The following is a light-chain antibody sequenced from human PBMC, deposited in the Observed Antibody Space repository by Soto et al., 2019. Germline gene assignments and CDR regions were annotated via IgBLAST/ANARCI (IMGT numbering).Light chain of an antibody. J-gene: IGLJ7*01. Sequence: QTVVTQSPSASASLGASVKLTCTLSSGHSSYAIAWHQQQPEKGPRYLMKLNGDGSHSKGDGIPDRFSGSSSGAERYLTISSLQSEDEADYYCQTWGTGIQVFGGGTQLTVL. CDR3: QTWGTGIQV. V-gene: IGLV4-69*01. CDR2: LNGDGSH. CDR1: SGHSSYA.